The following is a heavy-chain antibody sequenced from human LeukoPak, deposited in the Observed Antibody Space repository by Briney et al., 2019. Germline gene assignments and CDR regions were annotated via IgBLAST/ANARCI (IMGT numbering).Heavy chain of an antibody. Sequence: PSETLSLTCTVSGGSISSYYWSWIRQPPGKGLECIVYIYYSGSTNYNPSLKSRVTISVDTSKNQFSLKLSSVTAADTAVYYCASARDGYNGLYFDLWGRGTLVTVSS. V-gene: IGHV4-59*08. CDR2: IYYSGST. CDR3: ASARDGYNGLYFDL. CDR1: GGSISSYY. D-gene: IGHD5-24*01. J-gene: IGHJ2*01.